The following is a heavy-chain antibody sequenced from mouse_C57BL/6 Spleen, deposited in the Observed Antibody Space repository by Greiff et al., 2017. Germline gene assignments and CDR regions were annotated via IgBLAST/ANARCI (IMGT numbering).Heavy chain of an antibody. CDR2: INPNYGTT. Sequence: VQLQQPGAELVKPGASVKISCKASGYSFTDYNMNWVKQSNGKSLEWIGVINPNYGTTSYNQKFKGKATLTVDQSSSTAYMQLNSLTSEDSAVDYCARGGYGSSLAWFAYWGQGTLVTVSA. D-gene: IGHD1-1*01. V-gene: IGHV1-39*01. CDR3: ARGGYGSSLAWFAY. J-gene: IGHJ3*01. CDR1: GYSFTDYN.